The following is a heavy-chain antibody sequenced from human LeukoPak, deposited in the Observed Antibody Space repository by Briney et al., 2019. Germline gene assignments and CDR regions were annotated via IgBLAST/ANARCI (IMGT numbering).Heavy chain of an antibody. CDR2: FDPEDGET. J-gene: IGHJ6*02. D-gene: IGHD5-24*01. CDR1: GYTFTSYY. CDR3: ATANGYSSHYYGMDV. Sequence: ASVKVSCKASGYTFTSYYMHWVRQAPGKGLEWMGGFDPEDGETIYAQKFQGRVTMTEDTSTDTAYMELSSLRSEDTAVYYCATANGYSSHYYGMDVWGQGTTVTVSS. V-gene: IGHV1-24*01.